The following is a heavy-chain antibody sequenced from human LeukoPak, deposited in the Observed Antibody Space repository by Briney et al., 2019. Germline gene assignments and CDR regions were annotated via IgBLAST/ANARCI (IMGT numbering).Heavy chain of an antibody. CDR1: GFTFSSYW. CDR2: IKQDGSEK. V-gene: IGHV3-7*01. D-gene: IGHD3-9*01. CDR3: ARGRTVLRYFDWFTFTPFDY. Sequence: PGGSLRLSCEGSGFTFSSYWMSWVRQAPGKGLEWVANIKQDGSEKYYVDSVKGRFTISRDNAKNSLYLQMNSLRAEDTAVYYCARGRTVLRYFDWFTFTPFDYWGQGTLVTVSS. J-gene: IGHJ4*02.